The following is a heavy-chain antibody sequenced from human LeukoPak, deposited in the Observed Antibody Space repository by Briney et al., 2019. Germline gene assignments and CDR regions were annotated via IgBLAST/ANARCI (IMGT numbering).Heavy chain of an antibody. V-gene: IGHV3-48*04. J-gene: IGHJ4*02. CDR1: GFTFSSYS. Sequence: GGSLRLSCAASGFTFSSYSINWVRQAPGKGLEWVSYISSSSTIYYADSVKGRFTISRDNAKNSLYLQMNSLRAEDTAVYYCARVPHRTVTTGYWGQGTLVTVSS. CDR3: ARVPHRTVTTGY. CDR2: ISSSSTI. D-gene: IGHD1-1*01.